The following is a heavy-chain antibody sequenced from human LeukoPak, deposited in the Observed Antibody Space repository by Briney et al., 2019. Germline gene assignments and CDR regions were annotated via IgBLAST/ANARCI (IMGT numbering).Heavy chain of an antibody. CDR3: ARFFRRDGYNVASLAFDI. CDR2: IYSGGST. Sequence: PGGSLRLSCAASGFTVSNNYMSWVRQAPGKGLEWVSVIYSGGSTFYADSVKGRFTISRDNSKNTLYLQMNSLRAEDTAVYYCARFFRRDGYNVASLAFDIWGQGTMVTVSS. J-gene: IGHJ3*02. D-gene: IGHD5-24*01. V-gene: IGHV3-66*01. CDR1: GFTVSNNY.